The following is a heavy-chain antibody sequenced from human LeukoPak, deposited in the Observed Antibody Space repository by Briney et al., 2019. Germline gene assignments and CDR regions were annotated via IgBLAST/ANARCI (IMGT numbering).Heavy chain of an antibody. CDR2: IYHSGST. V-gene: IGHV4-4*02. D-gene: IGHD3-22*01. CDR1: GGSISSSNW. J-gene: IGHJ3*02. Sequence: PSGTLSLTCAVSGGSISSSNWWSWVRQPPGKGLEWIGEIYHSGSTNYNPSLKSRVTISVDKSKNQFSLKLSSVTAADTAVYYCASYVIHDSSADPWADAFDIWGQGTMVTVSS. CDR3: ASYVIHDSSADPWADAFDI.